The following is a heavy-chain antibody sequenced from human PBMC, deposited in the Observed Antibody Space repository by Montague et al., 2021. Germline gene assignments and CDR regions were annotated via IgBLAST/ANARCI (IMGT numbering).Heavy chain of an antibody. CDR3: LRIRDIATINCFDP. Sequence: SLRLSCAASGFTFGDYVMSWVRQPPGKGLEWVGFIRSKGYGGTAQYAASLKGRFTISRDDSKNTAYLQMNSLKTEDTAVYYCLRIRDIATINCFDPWGQGTLVTVSS. CDR2: IRSKGYGGTA. V-gene: IGHV3-49*04. D-gene: IGHD5-24*01. CDR1: GFTFGDYV. J-gene: IGHJ5*02.